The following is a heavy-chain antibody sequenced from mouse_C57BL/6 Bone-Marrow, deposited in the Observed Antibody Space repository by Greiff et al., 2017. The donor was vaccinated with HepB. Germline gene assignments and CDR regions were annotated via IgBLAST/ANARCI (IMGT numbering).Heavy chain of an antibody. J-gene: IGHJ4*01. CDR2: INYDGSST. Sequence: EVQLQESEGGLVQPGSSMKLSCTASGFTFSDYYMAWVRQVPEKGLEWVANINYDGSSTYYLDSLKSRFIISRDNAKNILYLQMSSLKSEDTATYYCARANYYGSPYAMDYWGQGTSVTVAS. CDR3: ARANYYGSPYAMDY. D-gene: IGHD1-1*01. CDR1: GFTFSDYY. V-gene: IGHV5-16*01.